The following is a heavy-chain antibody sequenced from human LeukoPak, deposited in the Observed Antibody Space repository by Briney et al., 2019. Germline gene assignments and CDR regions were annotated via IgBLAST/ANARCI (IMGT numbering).Heavy chain of an antibody. J-gene: IGHJ6*04. CDR3: ARAPGGL. CDR2: INHSGST. Sequence: SETLSLTCAVYGGSFSGYYWSWIRQPLGKGLEWIGEINHSGSTNYNPSLKSRVTISVDTSKNQFSLKLSSVTAADTAVYYCARAPGGLWGKGTTVTVSS. D-gene: IGHD3-10*01. V-gene: IGHV4-34*01. CDR1: GGSFSGYY.